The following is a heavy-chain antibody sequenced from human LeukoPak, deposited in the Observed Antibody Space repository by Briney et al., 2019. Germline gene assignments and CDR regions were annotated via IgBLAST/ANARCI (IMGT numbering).Heavy chain of an antibody. Sequence: PGGSLRLSCAASGFAFSPYAMNWVRQAPGKGLEWVSFITGDSNTIYYADSMKGRFTVSRDNAKNSLYLQMNSLSAEDTAVYYCARDRMGGSFDYWGQGTLVTVSS. D-gene: IGHD2-15*01. CDR1: GFAFSPYA. CDR2: ITGDSNTI. CDR3: ARDRMGGSFDY. V-gene: IGHV3-48*01. J-gene: IGHJ4*02.